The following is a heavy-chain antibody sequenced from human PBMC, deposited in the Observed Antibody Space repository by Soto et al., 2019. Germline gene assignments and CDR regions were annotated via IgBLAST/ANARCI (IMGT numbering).Heavy chain of an antibody. V-gene: IGHV1-69*01. J-gene: IGHJ4*02. CDR3: AIGDRSSWIGNH. Sequence: QVHLVQSGAEVTKAGSSVKVSCKASGGTFSSHAFSWVRQAPGQGLEWVGGIIPIFETANYAQEFQGRVTISADESTNTVILGLNNLRSDDTAIYFCAIGDRSSWIGNHWGPGTQVTVS. D-gene: IGHD6-6*01. CDR1: GGTFSSHA. CDR2: IIPIFETA.